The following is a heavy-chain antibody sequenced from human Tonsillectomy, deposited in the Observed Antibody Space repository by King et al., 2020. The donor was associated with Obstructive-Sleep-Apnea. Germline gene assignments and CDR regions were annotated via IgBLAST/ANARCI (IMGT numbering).Heavy chain of an antibody. Sequence: QVQLQESGPGLVKPSQTLSLTCTVSGGSISSGDYYWGWIRQPPGKGLEWIGYIHYSGSTYYNPSLKSRVTISVDTSKNQFSLRLSSVTAADTAVYYCARESYYYDILTGYSGTNWFDPWGQGTLVTVSS. CDR3: ARESYYYDILTGYSGTNWFDP. V-gene: IGHV4-30-4*01. D-gene: IGHD3-9*01. J-gene: IGHJ5*02. CDR2: IHYSGST. CDR1: GGSISSGDYY.